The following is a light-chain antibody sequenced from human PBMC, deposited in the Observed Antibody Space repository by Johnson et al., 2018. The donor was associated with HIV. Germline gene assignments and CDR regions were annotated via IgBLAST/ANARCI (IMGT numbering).Light chain of an antibody. J-gene: IGLJ1*01. CDR2: RNN. CDR1: SSNIGNNY. Sequence: QSVLTQPPSVSAAPGQKVTISCSGSSSNIGNNYVSWYQQLPGTAPKLLIYRNNQRPSGVPDRFSGSKSGTSASLAISGLQAEDEADYYCAAWDDSLNGYVLGTGTKVTVL. CDR3: AAWDDSLNGYV. V-gene: IGLV1-47*01.